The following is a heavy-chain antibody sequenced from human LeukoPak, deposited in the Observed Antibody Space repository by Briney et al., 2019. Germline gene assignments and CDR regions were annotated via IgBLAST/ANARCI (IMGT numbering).Heavy chain of an antibody. Sequence: GGSLRLSCAASGFTFSSYAMHWVRQAPGKGLEWVAVISYDGSNKYYADSVKGRFTISRDNSKNTLYLQMNSLRAEDTAVYYCAKGSTRSGSCPFYYYYYMDVWGKGTTVTVSS. CDR3: AKGSTRSGSCPFYYYYYMDV. D-gene: IGHD1-26*01. J-gene: IGHJ6*03. CDR1: GFTFSSYA. CDR2: ISYDGSNK. V-gene: IGHV3-30*04.